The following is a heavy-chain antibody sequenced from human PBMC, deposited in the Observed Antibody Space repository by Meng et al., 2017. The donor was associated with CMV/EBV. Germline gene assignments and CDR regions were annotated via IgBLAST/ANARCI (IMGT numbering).Heavy chain of an antibody. CDR1: GFTFSSYD. J-gene: IGHJ4*02. D-gene: IGHD2-21*01. V-gene: IGHV3-33*06. Sequence: GESLKISCAASGFTFSSYDMHWVRQAPGKGLEWVAVIWYDGSNKDYADSVKGRFTISRDNSKNTLYLQMNSLRAEDTAVYYCAKDPRYYCGGDCYPAIYFDYWGQGTLVTVSS. CDR2: IWYDGSNK. CDR3: AKDPRYYCGGDCYPAIYFDY.